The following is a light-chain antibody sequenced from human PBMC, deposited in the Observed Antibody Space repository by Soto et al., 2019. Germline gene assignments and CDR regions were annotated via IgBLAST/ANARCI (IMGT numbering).Light chain of an antibody. J-gene: IGKJ1*01. CDR2: DAS. Sequence: AIQLTQSPSSLSASVGDRVTITCRASQGISSALAWYQQKPGKVPKLLIYDASSLESGVPSRFSGSGSGTDFTLTISSLQPEDFATYYCQQFNSYPRTFGQGTSVEV. CDR1: QGISSA. CDR3: QQFNSYPRT. V-gene: IGKV1-13*02.